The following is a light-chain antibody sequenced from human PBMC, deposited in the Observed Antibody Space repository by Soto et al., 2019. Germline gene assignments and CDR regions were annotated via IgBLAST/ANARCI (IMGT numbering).Light chain of an antibody. CDR3: QQRHNWPRT. CDR1: KSVSKS. V-gene: IGKV3-11*01. CDR2: NAS. J-gene: IGKJ1*01. Sequence: EIVLTQSPDILSLSPGERATLSCRASKSVSKSLVWYQQKPGQAPRLLIYNASNRATDIPVRFSGSGSGTDFTLTISGLAPEDFAVYYCQQRHNWPRTFGQGTKVDNK.